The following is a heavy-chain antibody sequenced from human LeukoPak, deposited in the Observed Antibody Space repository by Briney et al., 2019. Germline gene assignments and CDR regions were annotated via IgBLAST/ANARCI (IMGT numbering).Heavy chain of an antibody. J-gene: IGHJ6*03. CDR1: GYTFTGYY. Sequence: ASVKVSCKASGYTFTGYYMHLVRQAPGQGLEWMGWINPNSGGTNYAQKFQGRVTMTRNTSISTAYMELSSLRSEDTAVYYCARAKQYGSGSYLTHHYYYYYMDVWGKGTTVTISS. CDR2: INPNSGGT. CDR3: ARAKQYGSGSYLTHHYYYYYMDV. D-gene: IGHD3-10*01. V-gene: IGHV1-2*02.